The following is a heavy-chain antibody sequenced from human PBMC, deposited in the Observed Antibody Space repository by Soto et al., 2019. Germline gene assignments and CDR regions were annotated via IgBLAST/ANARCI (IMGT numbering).Heavy chain of an antibody. V-gene: IGHV3-74*01. Sequence: EVQLVESGGGLVQPGGSLRLSCAASGFTFSSYWMHWVRQAPGRGLVWVSRINSDGSSTSYADSVKGRFTISRDNAKYTLDLQMTRLRAEDTAVYYCVRTSLVVAAATREDYWGQGTLVTFSS. CDR1: GFTFSSYW. CDR2: INSDGSST. D-gene: IGHD2-15*01. J-gene: IGHJ4*02. CDR3: VRTSLVVAAATREDY.